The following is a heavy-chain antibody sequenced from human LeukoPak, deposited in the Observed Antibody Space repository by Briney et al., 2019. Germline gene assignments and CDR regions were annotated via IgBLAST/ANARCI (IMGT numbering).Heavy chain of an antibody. CDR1: GGSISGYY. D-gene: IGHD6-13*01. J-gene: IGHJ4*02. Sequence: SETLPLTCAVYGGSISGYYWSWIRQPPGKGLEGIGEINHSGSTNYNPSLTSRVTISVDTSKNQFSLKLSSVTAADTAVYYCARTAAAGRGGYYFDYWGQGTLVTVSS. V-gene: IGHV4-34*01. CDR2: INHSGST. CDR3: ARTAAAGRGGYYFDY.